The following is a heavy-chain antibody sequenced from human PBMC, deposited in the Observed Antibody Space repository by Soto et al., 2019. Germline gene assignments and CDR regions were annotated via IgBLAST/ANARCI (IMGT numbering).Heavy chain of an antibody. CDR2: ISNDASNK. D-gene: IGHD3-10*01. V-gene: IGHV3-30*18. CDR1: GFTFRNYG. Sequence: QVQLVESGGGVVQPGRSLRLSCAASGFTFRNYGMHWVRQAPGKGLEWVAVISNDASNKYYAHSGKGRFTLSRDDSKNTLYLQLNSLRDEDTAVYYCGKASSHYGSGSYYTNDYWGQGTLVTVSS. J-gene: IGHJ4*02. CDR3: GKASSHYGSGSYYTNDY.